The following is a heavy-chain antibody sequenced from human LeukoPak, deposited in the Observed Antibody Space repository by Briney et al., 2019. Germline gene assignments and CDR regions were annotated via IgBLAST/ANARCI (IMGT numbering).Heavy chain of an antibody. CDR2: IYYGGHT. J-gene: IGHJ4*02. CDR3: AREVGSTRIDY. CDR1: GRSILSYY. Sequence: SATLSLTCTVSGRSILSYYCSWIRQPPGQGLEWIGYIYYGGHTNYNPSLKSRVTMSLDTSKNQFSLKLSSVTAADSAKYYCAREVGSTRIDYWGQGTLVTVSS. D-gene: IGHD1-26*01. V-gene: IGHV4-59*01.